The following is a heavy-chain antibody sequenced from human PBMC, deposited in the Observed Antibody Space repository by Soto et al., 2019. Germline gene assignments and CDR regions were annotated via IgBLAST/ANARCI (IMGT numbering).Heavy chain of an antibody. J-gene: IGHJ6*02. CDR1: GGTFSSYA. CDR2: LIPIFGTA. V-gene: IGHV1-69*01. CDR3: AMIVAAAGIKDRYYYGMDV. Sequence: QVQLVQSGAEVKKPGSSVKVSCKASGGTFSSYAISWVRQAPGQGLEWMGGLIPIFGTATYAQKFQGRVTITADESASKAYMEVSSLISEDTAVYYCAMIVAAAGIKDRYYYGMDVWGQGTTVTFSS. D-gene: IGHD6-13*01.